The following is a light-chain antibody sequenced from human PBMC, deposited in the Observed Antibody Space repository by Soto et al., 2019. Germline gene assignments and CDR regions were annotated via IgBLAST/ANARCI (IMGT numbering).Light chain of an antibody. CDR1: SSDVGAYNY. CDR2: DVS. Sequence: QSALTQPASVSGSPGQSITISCTGTSSDVGAYNYVSWYQQHPGKVPKLMIYDVSNRPSGVSNRFSGSKSGNTASLTISGLQTEDEADYYCSSYTISTTQVFGGGTKVTVL. CDR3: SSYTISTTQV. J-gene: IGLJ3*02. V-gene: IGLV2-14*01.